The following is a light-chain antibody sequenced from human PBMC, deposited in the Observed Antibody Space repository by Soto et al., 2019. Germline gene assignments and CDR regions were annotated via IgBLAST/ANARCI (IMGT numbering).Light chain of an antibody. J-gene: IGKJ1*01. V-gene: IGKV3-20*01. CDR2: GAS. Sequence: EIVLTQSPGTLSLSPGERATLSCRASQSVSSSYLAWYQQKPGQAPRLLIYGASSRATGIPDRFSGSGSGTDFTLTISRLEPEDLAVYYCQQYGSSSGTFGQGPKV. CDR1: QSVSSSY. CDR3: QQYGSSSGT.